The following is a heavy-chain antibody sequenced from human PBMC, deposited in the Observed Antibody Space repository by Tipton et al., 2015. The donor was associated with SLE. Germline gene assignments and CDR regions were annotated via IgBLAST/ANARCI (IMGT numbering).Heavy chain of an antibody. J-gene: IGHJ4*02. CDR1: GFTFDDYA. Sequence: SLRLSCAASGFTFDDYAMHWVRQAPGKGLEWVSLISWDGGSTYYADSVKGRFTISRDNSKNSLYLQMNSLRAEDTALYYFAKGYDSSGYSRFDYWGQGTLVTVSS. V-gene: IGHV3-43D*04. CDR2: ISWDGGST. CDR3: AKGYDSSGYSRFDY. D-gene: IGHD3-22*01.